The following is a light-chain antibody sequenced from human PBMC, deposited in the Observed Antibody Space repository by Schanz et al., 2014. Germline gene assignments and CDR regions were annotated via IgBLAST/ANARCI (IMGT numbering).Light chain of an antibody. CDR2: QDN. V-gene: IGLV3-1*01. Sequence: QTASITCSGDKLGDKDASWYQQKPGQSPVLAIYQDNKRPSGIPERFSGSNPGKTATLTISGTQAMDEADYYCQPWDTSTQVFGGGTKLPVL. CDR1: KLGDKD. CDR3: QPWDTSTQV. J-gene: IGLJ2*01.